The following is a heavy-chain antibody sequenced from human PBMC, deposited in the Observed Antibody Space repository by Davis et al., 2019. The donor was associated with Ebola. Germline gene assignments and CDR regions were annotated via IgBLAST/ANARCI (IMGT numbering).Heavy chain of an antibody. D-gene: IGHD3-3*01. J-gene: IGHJ5*02. Sequence: SETLSLTCAIYGGSFSGYSWSWIRQPPGKGLEWLGYVYHSGSPYYNPSLASRVTISVDRSKNQFSLELTSVTAADTAVYYCASLSYDFWSGHWNWFDPWGQGTLVTVSS. CDR1: GGSFSGYS. CDR2: VYHSGSP. V-gene: IGHV4-30-2*01. CDR3: ASLSYDFWSGHWNWFDP.